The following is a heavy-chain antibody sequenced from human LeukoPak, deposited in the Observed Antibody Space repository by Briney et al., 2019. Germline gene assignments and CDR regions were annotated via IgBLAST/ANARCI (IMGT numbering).Heavy chain of an antibody. V-gene: IGHV4-59*01. Sequence: PSETLSLTCTVSGGSISSYYWSWIRQPPGKGLEWIGYIYYSGSTNYNPSLKSRVTISVDTSKNQFSLKPSSVTAADTAVYYCARGRGIAARVNFDYWDQGTLVTVSS. CDR1: GGSISSYY. J-gene: IGHJ4*02. CDR3: ARGRGIAARVNFDY. CDR2: IYYSGST. D-gene: IGHD6-6*01.